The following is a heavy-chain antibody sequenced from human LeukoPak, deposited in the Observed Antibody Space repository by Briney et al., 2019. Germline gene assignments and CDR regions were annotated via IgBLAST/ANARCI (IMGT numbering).Heavy chain of an antibody. V-gene: IGHV1-18*01. D-gene: IGHD2-2*01. CDR1: GYTFTSYG. CDR3: ARGYCSSTSCPTDPNWFDP. CDR2: ISAYNGNT. J-gene: IGHJ5*02. Sequence: ASVKVSCKASGYTFTSYGISWVRQAPGQGLEWMGWISAYNGNTNYAQKFQGRVTITADESTSTAYMELSSLRSEDTAVYYCARGYCSSTSCPTDPNWFDPWGQGTLVTVSS.